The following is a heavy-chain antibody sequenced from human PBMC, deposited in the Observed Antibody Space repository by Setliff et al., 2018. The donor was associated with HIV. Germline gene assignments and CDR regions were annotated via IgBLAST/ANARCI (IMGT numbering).Heavy chain of an antibody. CDR2: IHYDERT. CDR3: ARWGDGYNSYDS. CDR1: GDSASNSRYY. D-gene: IGHD5-12*01. V-gene: IGHV4-39*01. J-gene: IGHJ4*02. Sequence: SETLSLTCTVSGDSASNSRYYWAWIRQPPGKGLEYIGSIHYDERTYYNPSLKSRVTISLDTSKNQFSLNLTSVTAADTAVYYCARWGDGYNSYDSWGQGTLVTVSS.